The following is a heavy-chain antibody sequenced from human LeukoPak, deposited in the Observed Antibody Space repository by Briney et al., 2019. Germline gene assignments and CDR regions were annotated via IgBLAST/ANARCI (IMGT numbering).Heavy chain of an antibody. J-gene: IGHJ4*02. CDR3: AIIPRAAAGPSARSPFHY. D-gene: IGHD6-13*01. Sequence: GGSLRLSCEVSGFTFSSYWMNWVRQAPGKGLEWVANIKQDGSDKYYVDSVEGRFTISRDNAKNSLYLQMNSLRAEDTAVYYCAIIPRAAAGPSARSPFHYWGQGTLVTVSS. CDR2: IKQDGSDK. CDR1: GFTFSSYW. V-gene: IGHV3-7*01.